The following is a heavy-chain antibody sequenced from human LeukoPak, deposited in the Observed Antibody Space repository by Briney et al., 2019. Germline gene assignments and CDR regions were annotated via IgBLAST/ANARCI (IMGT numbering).Heavy chain of an antibody. V-gene: IGHV1-69*06. J-gene: IGHJ6*03. D-gene: IGHD3-3*01. CDR1: GGTFSSYA. Sequence: GASVKVSCKASGGTFSSYAISWVRQAPGQGLEWMGGIIPIFGTANYAQKFQGRVTITADKSTSTAYMELSSLRSEDTAVYYCAGGEWLNNYYYYYMDVWGKGTTVTVSS. CDR3: AGGEWLNNYYYYYMDV. CDR2: IIPIFGTA.